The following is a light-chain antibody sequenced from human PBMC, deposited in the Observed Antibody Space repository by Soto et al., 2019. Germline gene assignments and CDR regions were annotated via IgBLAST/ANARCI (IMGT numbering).Light chain of an antibody. CDR1: SSDVGASDF. V-gene: IGLV2-14*01. CDR3: SSYTTSHTLV. CDR2: KIS. J-gene: IGLJ2*01. Sequence: QSVLTQPASVSESPGQSITISCTGTSSDVGASDFVSWYQQHPGKAPELIIYKISNRPSGVSSRFSGSKSGNTASLTISGLQAEDESDYYCSSYTTSHTLVFGGGTKLTVL.